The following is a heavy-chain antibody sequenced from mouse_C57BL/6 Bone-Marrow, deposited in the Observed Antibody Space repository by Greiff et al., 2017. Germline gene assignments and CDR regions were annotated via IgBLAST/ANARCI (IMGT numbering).Heavy chain of an antibody. D-gene: IGHD1-1*01. V-gene: IGHV1-64*01. CDR2: IHPNSGST. CDR3: ARESTVVAYWYFDV. CDR1: GYTFTSYW. Sequence: VQLQQPGAELVKPGASVKLSCKASGYTFTSYWMHWVKQRPGQGLEWIGMIHPNSGSTNYNEKFKSKATLTVDKSSSTAYMQLSSLTSEDSAVYYCARESTVVAYWYFDVEGRGTATTV. J-gene: IGHJ1*03.